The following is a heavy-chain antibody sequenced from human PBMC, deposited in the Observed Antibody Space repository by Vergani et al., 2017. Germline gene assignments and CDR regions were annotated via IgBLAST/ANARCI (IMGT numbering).Heavy chain of an antibody. CDR1: GFTFSSYA. J-gene: IGHJ4*02. V-gene: IGHV3-23*01. Sequence: EVQLLESGGGLVQPGGSLRLSCAASGFTFSSYAMSWVRQAPGKGLEWVSAISGSGGSTYYADSVKGRFTISRDNSKNTLYLQMNSLSAEDTAVCYCAKDGIRVRGVIIPFYFDYGGQGTLVTVAS. CDR3: AKDGIRVRGVIIPFYFDY. D-gene: IGHD3-10*01. CDR2: ISGSGGST.